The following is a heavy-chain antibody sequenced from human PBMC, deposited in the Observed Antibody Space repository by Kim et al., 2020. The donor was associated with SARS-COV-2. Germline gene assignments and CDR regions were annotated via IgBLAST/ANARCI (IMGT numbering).Heavy chain of an antibody. J-gene: IGHJ6*02. Sequence: GGSLRLSCAASGFTFSSYAMRWVRQAPGKGLEWVSAISGSGGSTYYADSVKGRFTISRDNSKNTLYLQMNSLRAEDTAVYYCANLGVVIPRNYYYYGMDVWGQGTTVTVSS. CDR1: GFTFSSYA. V-gene: IGHV3-23*01. CDR2: ISGSGGST. D-gene: IGHD3-3*01. CDR3: ANLGVVIPRNYYYYGMDV.